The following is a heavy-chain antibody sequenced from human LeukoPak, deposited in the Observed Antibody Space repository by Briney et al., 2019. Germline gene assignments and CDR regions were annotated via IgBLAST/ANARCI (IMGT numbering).Heavy chain of an antibody. J-gene: IGHJ6*02. V-gene: IGHV1-46*01. CDR3: ARGGYSSSWSNYYYGMDV. Sequence: ASVTVSCKASGYTFTIYYMHWVRQAPGQGLEWMGIINPSGGSTSYAQKFQGRVTMTRDTSTSTVYMELSSLRSEDTAVYYCARGGYSSSWSNYYYGMDVWGQGTTVTVSS. D-gene: IGHD6-13*01. CDR2: INPSGGST. CDR1: GYTFTIYY.